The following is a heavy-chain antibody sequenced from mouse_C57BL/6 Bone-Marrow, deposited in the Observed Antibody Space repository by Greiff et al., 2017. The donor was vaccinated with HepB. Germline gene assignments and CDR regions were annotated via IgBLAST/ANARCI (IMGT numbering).Heavy chain of an antibody. CDR1: GFTFSDYY. J-gene: IGHJ1*03. Sequence: EVQLQESEGGLVQPGSSMKLSCTASGFTFSDYYMAWVRQVPEKGLEWVANINYDGSSTYYLDSLKSRFIISRDNAKNILYLQMSSLKSEDTATYYCAREGIYYGNRWYFDVWGTGTTVTVSS. D-gene: IGHD2-1*01. CDR2: INYDGSST. CDR3: AREGIYYGNRWYFDV. V-gene: IGHV5-16*01.